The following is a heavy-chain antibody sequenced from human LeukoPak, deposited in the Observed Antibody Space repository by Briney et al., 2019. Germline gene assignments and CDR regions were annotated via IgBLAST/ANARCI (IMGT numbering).Heavy chain of an antibody. CDR1: GGSFSGYY. D-gene: IGHD4-17*01. J-gene: IGHJ6*04. CDR2: INHSGST. V-gene: IGHV4-34*01. Sequence: SETLSLTCAVYGGSFSGYYWSWIRQPPGKGLEWIGEINHSGSTNYNPSLKSRVTISVDTSKNQFSLKLSSVTAADTAVYYCARTQTTVTNLYYYYYGMDVWGKGTTVTVSS. CDR3: ARTQTTVTNLYYYYYGMDV.